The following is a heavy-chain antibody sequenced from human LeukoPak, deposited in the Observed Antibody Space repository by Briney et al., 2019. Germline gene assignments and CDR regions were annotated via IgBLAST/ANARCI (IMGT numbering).Heavy chain of an antibody. CDR3: ARQDCSGGSCYLDY. CDR2: ISYHGSDQ. CDR1: RFSFSNYA. J-gene: IGHJ4*02. Sequence: GGSLRLSCAASRFSFSNYAMHWVRQAPGKGLDWVAVISYHGSDQYYADSVKGRFTISRDYSKNTLYLQMNSLRAEDTAVYYCARQDCSGGSCYLDYWGQGTLVTVSS. D-gene: IGHD2-15*01. V-gene: IGHV3-30*04.